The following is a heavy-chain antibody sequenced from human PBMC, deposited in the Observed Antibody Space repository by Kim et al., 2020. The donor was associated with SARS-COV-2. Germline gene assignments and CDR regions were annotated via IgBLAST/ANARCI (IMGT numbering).Heavy chain of an antibody. Sequence: GGSLRLSCAASGFTFSSYGMHWVRQAPGKGLVWVAVISYDGSNKYYADSVKGRFTISRDNSKNTLYLQMNSLRAEDTAVYCCAKGNSPPMDVWGKGTTVT. J-gene: IGHJ6*03. D-gene: IGHD1-7*01. CDR3: AKGNSPPMDV. V-gene: IGHV3-30*18. CDR1: GFTFSSYG. CDR2: ISYDGSNK.